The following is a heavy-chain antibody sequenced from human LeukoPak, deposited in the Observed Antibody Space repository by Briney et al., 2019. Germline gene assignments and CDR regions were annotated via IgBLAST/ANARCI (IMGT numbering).Heavy chain of an antibody. CDR2: ISYDGSNK. CDR3: ARVLGIAAAGTYYYGMDV. D-gene: IGHD6-13*01. V-gene: IGHV3-30-3*01. CDR1: GFTFSSYA. J-gene: IGHJ6*02. Sequence: PGGSLRLSCAASGFTFSSYAMHWVRQAPGKGLEWVAVISYDGSNKYYADSVKGRFTISRDNSKNTLYLQMNSLRAEDTAVYYCARVLGIAAAGTYYYGMDVWGQGTTVTVSS.